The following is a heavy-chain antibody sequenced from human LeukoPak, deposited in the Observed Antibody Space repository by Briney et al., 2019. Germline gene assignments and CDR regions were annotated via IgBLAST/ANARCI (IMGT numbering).Heavy chain of an antibody. CDR3: AREPTYSSSWYTNCDY. J-gene: IGHJ4*02. CDR2: INQDGSAK. Sequence: PGGSLRLSCAASGFTFSRDWMNWVRQAPGKGLEWVANINQDGSAKYYVDSVKGRFTISRDNAKNSLYLQMNSLRAEDTAVYYCAREPTYSSSWYTNCDYWGQGTLVTVSS. V-gene: IGHV3-7*01. D-gene: IGHD6-13*01. CDR1: GFTFSRDW.